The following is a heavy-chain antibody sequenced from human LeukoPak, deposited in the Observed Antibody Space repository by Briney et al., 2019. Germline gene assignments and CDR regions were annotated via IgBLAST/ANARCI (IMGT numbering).Heavy chain of an antibody. CDR2: IYYSGST. J-gene: IGHJ4*02. D-gene: IGHD5-18*01. Sequence: PSETLSPTCTVSGGSISSYYWSWIRQPPGKGLEWIGYIYYSGSTNYNPSLKSRVTISVDTSKNQFSLKLSSVTAADTAVYYCASIVDTAMGYWGQGTLVTVSS. CDR3: ASIVDTAMGY. CDR1: GGSISSYY. V-gene: IGHV4-59*01.